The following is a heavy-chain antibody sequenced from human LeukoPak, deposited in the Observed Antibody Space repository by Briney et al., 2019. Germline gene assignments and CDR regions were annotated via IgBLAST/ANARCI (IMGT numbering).Heavy chain of an antibody. V-gene: IGHV4-34*01. CDR1: GGSFSGYY. Sequence: SETLSLTCAVYGGSFSGYYWSWIRQPPGKGLEWIGEINHSGSTNYNPSLKSRVTISVDTSKNQFSLKLSSVTAADTAVYYCARQALGYCSGGSCRTRYFDYWGQGTLVTVSS. CDR3: ARQALGYCSGGSCRTRYFDY. J-gene: IGHJ4*02. D-gene: IGHD2-15*01. CDR2: INHSGST.